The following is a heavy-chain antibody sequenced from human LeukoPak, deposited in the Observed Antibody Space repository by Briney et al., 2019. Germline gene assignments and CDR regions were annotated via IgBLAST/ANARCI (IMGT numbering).Heavy chain of an antibody. CDR3: ASRQMDYFDY. CDR1: GFIVSSNY. J-gene: IGHJ4*02. V-gene: IGHV3-53*01. CDR2: IYSSGRT. D-gene: IGHD5-24*01. Sequence: GGSLRLSCAASGFIVSSNYMSWVRQAPGQGLEWVAVIYSSGRTYYADSVKGRFTISRDTSKNTLYLQMNRLRAEDTAVYYCASRQMDYFDYWGQGTLVTVSS.